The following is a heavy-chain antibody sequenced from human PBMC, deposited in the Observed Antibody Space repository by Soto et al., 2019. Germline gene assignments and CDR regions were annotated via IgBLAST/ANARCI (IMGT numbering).Heavy chain of an antibody. CDR2: IHPGDSDT. D-gene: IGHD1-1*01. CDR3: ARQEQLSPYYHAMDV. V-gene: IGHV5-51*01. Sequence: PGESLKISCKVSGYRFTTYWIAWVRQMPGKGLEWMGIIHPGDSDTRYSPSFQGQVTISADKSVGTAFLQWSRLKASDTATYYCARQEQLSPYYHAMDVWGQGTTVTVSS. CDR1: GYRFTTYW. J-gene: IGHJ6*02.